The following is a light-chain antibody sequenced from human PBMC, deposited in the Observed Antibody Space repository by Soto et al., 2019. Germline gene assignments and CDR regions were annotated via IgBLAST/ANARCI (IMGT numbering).Light chain of an antibody. J-gene: IGKJ5*01. CDR3: QQYGFSPIS. CDR2: DAS. Sequence: EVGLTQSPGTLSLYPGERVTLSCRASQTVTNDYLAWYQQKDGQAPRLLIYDASTRATGVPDRFSGSGSGPEYTLTITRLEPEDFAVYSCQQYGFSPISFGQGRRLEIK. V-gene: IGKV3-20*01. CDR1: QTVTNDY.